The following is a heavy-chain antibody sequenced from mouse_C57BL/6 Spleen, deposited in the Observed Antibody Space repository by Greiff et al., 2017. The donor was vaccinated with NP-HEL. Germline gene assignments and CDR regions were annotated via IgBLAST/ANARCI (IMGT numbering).Heavy chain of an antibody. D-gene: IGHD1-1*01. V-gene: IGHV1-9*01. J-gene: IGHJ1*03. Sequence: QVQLQQSGAELMKPGASVKLSCKATGYTFTGYWLEWVKQRPGHGLEWIGEILPGRGSTNYNEKFKGKATFTADTSSNTAYMQLSSLTTEDSAIYYGARSYYGSSYEYCDVWGTGTTVTVSS. CDR3: ARSYYGSSYEYCDV. CDR2: ILPGRGST. CDR1: GYTFTGYW.